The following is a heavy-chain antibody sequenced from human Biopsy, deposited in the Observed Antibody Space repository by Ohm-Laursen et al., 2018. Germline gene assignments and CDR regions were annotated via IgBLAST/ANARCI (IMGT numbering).Heavy chain of an antibody. D-gene: IGHD2-2*01. Sequence: TLSLTCTVSGASIEDYYWTWIRQAPGKTLVWITSINYRGDTNYNPSLKSRVTMSVNTSANQFSLKLTSVTAADTAVYYCARDKITYCTSTSCDYFGMDVWGQGTTVTVSS. J-gene: IGHJ6*02. CDR1: GASIEDYY. CDR2: INYRGDT. CDR3: ARDKITYCTSTSCDYFGMDV. V-gene: IGHV4-59*01.